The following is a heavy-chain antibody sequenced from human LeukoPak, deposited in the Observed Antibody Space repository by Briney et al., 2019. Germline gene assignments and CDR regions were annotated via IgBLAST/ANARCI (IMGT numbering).Heavy chain of an antibody. CDR1: GYTFTSYY. CDR2: INPSGGST. V-gene: IGHV1-46*01. D-gene: IGHD6-6*01. J-gene: IGHJ3*02. Sequence: ASVKVSCKASGYTFTSYYMHWVRQAPGQGLEWMGIINPSGGSTSYAQKFQGRVTMTTDTSTSTAYMELRSLRSDDTAVYYCARDLGGIAARNAFDIWGQGTMVTVSS. CDR3: ARDLGGIAARNAFDI.